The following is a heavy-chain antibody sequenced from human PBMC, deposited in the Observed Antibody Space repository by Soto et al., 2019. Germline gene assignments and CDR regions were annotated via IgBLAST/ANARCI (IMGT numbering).Heavy chain of an antibody. Sequence: QVQLVESGGGVVQPGRSLRLSCAASGFTFSSYAMHWVRQAPGKGLEWVAVISYDGSNKYYADSVKGRFTISRDNSKNTLYLQMNSLRAEDTAVYYCARAGLDGYGDSGNWGQGTLVTVSS. J-gene: IGHJ4*02. CDR3: ARAGLDGYGDSGN. D-gene: IGHD4-17*01. V-gene: IGHV3-30-3*01. CDR2: ISYDGSNK. CDR1: GFTFSSYA.